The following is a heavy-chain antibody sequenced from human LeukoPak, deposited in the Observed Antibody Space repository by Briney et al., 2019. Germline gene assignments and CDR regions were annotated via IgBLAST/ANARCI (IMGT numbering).Heavy chain of an antibody. CDR3: ARGITVTTYGCDY. CDR1: GFNFSSYE. CDR2: ISSSGSTI. J-gene: IGHJ4*02. V-gene: IGHV3-48*03. Sequence: PGGSLRLSCAASGFNFSSYEMNWVRQAPGKGLEWVSYISSSGSTIYYADSVKGRFTISRDNSKNSLYLQMNSLRAEDTAVNYFARGITVTTYGCDYWGQGNLVTVSS. D-gene: IGHD4-17*01.